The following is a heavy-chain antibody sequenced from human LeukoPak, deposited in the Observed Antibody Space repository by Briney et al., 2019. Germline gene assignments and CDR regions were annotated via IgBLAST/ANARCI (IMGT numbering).Heavy chain of an antibody. D-gene: IGHD2-15*01. CDR1: GGSISIFY. V-gene: IGHV4-59*01. Sequence: SETLSLTCTVSGGSISIFYWGWIRQPPGKGLEWIGDIYYSGTTNYNPSLKSGVTISLDTSKNQFSLRLSSVTAADTAVYYCARIDAVAATPTSFDYWGQGTLVTVSS. J-gene: IGHJ4*02. CDR3: ARIDAVAATPTSFDY. CDR2: IYYSGTT.